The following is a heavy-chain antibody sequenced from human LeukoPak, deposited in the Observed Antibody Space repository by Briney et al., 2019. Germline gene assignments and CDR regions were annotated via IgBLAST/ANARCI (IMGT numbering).Heavy chain of an antibody. D-gene: IGHD4-23*01. Sequence: PGGSLRLSCAASGFTFSDTYMSGIRQAPGKGLEWVSYISSSASTIYYTDSVKGRFTISRDNAKNSLYLQLNSLRAEDTAVHYCARGLRWNDYWGQGTLVAVSS. J-gene: IGHJ4*02. V-gene: IGHV3-11*04. CDR1: GFTFSDTY. CDR3: ARGLRWNDY. CDR2: ISSSASTI.